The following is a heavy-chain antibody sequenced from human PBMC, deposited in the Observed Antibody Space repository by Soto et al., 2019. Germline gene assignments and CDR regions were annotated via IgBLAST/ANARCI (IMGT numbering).Heavy chain of an antibody. CDR3: AGEGGTVAAAGMGGSFDY. V-gene: IGHV3-48*03. CDR2: ISSSGSTI. D-gene: IGHD6-13*01. CDR1: GFTFSSYE. Sequence: PGGSLRLSCAASGFTFSSYEMNWVRQAPGKGLEWVSYISSSGSTIYYADSVKGRFTISRDNAKNSLYLQMNSLRAEDTAVYYCAGEGGTVAAAGMGGSFDYWGQGTLVTVSS. J-gene: IGHJ4*02.